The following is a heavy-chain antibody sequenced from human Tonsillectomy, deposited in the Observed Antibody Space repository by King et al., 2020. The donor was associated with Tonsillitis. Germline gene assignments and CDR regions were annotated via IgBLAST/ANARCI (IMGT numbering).Heavy chain of an antibody. Sequence: VQLVESGGGVVQPGGSLRLSCAASGFIFSDYGMHWVRQAPGKGLACVASVSHDGSAKYYADSVKGRFTISRDNSKNKVYLQMNSLRAEDTAIYYCANLAIDSFDVWGQGTKVIVSS. CDR2: VSHDGSAK. CDR3: ANLAIDSFDV. J-gene: IGHJ3*01. CDR1: GFIFSDYG. V-gene: IGHV3-33*05.